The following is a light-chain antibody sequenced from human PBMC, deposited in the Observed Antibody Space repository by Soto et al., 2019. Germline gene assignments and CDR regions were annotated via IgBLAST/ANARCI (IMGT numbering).Light chain of an antibody. CDR3: QQTNSFPIT. CDR2: AAS. V-gene: IGKV1-12*01. Sequence: DIPMTQSPSSVSASVGDRVTITCRASQTISSRLAWYQQKPGKAPNLLIYAASSLQSGVPSKFSGSGSGTDFTLTISSLQPEDSATYYCQQTNSFPITSGQGTRLEIK. J-gene: IGKJ5*01. CDR1: QTISSR.